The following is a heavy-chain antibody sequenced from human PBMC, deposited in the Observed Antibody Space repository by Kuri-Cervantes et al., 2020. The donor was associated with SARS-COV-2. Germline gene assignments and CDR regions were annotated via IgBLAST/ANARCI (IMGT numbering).Heavy chain of an antibody. D-gene: IGHD2-8*01. J-gene: IGHJ4*02. Sequence: GESLKISCAASGFTVSSNYMSWVRQAPGKGLEWVSVIYSGGSTYCADSVKGRFTISRDNSKNTLYLQMNSLRDEDTAIYYCATDRAGVHDFWGQGTLVTVSS. CDR2: IYSGGST. CDR1: GFTVSSNY. CDR3: ATDRAGVHDF. V-gene: IGHV3-53*05.